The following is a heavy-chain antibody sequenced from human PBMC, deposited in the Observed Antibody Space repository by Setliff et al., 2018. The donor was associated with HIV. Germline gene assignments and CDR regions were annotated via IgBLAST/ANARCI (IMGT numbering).Heavy chain of an antibody. CDR1: GYSLTSYS. CDR3: TRDHTPPPNYDFWSGQIDLRNIFYYMDV. CDR2: INTNTGNP. D-gene: IGHD3-3*01. J-gene: IGHJ6*03. V-gene: IGHV7-4-1*01. Sequence: ASVKVSCKASGYSLTSYSINWVRQAPGQGLEWMGYINTNTGNPTYAQGFTGRFVFSVDTPVSTAYLQVFSLKTEDTAVYYCTRDHTPPPNYDFWSGQIDLRNIFYYMDVWGTGSPVTV.